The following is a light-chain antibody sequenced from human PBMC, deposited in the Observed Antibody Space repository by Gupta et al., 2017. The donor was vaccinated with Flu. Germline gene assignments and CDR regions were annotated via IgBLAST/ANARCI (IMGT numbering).Light chain of an antibody. CDR2: GTS. V-gene: IGKV3-20*01. CDR1: ESVNRNH. Sequence: ESVTLACRAGESVNRNHLAWYQQKPGQAPRLLMYGTSNRVPGIPDRFSGGGSGTDFTLSINRLEPEDSAVFYCHHYGTSPYTFGQGTKLEIK. J-gene: IGKJ2*01. CDR3: HHYGTSPYT.